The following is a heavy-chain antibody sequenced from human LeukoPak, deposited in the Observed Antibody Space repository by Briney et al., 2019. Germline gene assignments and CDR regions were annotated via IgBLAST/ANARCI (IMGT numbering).Heavy chain of an antibody. J-gene: IGHJ4*02. CDR3: ARYTGGGYGRYYFDY. D-gene: IGHD5-18*01. CDR1: GGSISSTTHF. CDR2: RNTGGSA. V-gene: IGHV4-61*02. Sequence: SETLSLTCTVSGGSISSTTHFWSWVRQPAGKGLEWIGRRNTGGSANYNPSLRSRVTISVVTSKDQFSLKLDSVTAADTAVYYCARYTGGGYGRYYFDYWGQGTLVTVSS.